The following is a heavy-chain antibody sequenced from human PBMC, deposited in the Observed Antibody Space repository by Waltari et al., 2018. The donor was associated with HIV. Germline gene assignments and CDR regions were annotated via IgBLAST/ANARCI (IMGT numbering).Heavy chain of an antibody. D-gene: IGHD3-3*01. V-gene: IGHV3-7*03. CDR2: INQDGSQK. J-gene: IGHJ6*02. CDR3: AREYYDFWSGYYTTGLDV. Sequence: QPPGKGLEWVANINQDGSQKYYVDSVKGRFNISRDNTRNSIYLQLNNLTAGDTAVYYCAREYYDFWSGYYTTGLDVWGQGTTVIVS.